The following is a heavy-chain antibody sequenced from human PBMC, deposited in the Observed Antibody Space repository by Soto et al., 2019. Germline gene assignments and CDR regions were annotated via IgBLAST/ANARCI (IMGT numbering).Heavy chain of an antibody. Sequence: SLRLSCAASGFTFSSYGMHWVRQAPGKGLEWVAVISYDGSNKYYADSVKGRFTISRDNSKNTLYLQMNSLRAEDTAVYYCAKDDGYNYLFAYWGQGTLVTVSS. D-gene: IGHD5-12*01. CDR1: GFTFSSYG. CDR3: AKDDGYNYLFAY. J-gene: IGHJ4*02. CDR2: ISYDGSNK. V-gene: IGHV3-30*18.